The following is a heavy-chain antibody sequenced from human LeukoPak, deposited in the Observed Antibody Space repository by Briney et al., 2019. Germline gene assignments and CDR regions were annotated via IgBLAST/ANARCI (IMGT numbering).Heavy chain of an antibody. D-gene: IGHD6-19*01. CDR2: IKQDGSEK. Sequence: QPGGSLRLSCAASGFTFGSYWMSWVRQAPGKGLEWVANIKQDGSEKYYVDSVKGRFAISRDNAKNSLYLQMNSLRAEDTAVYYCARDGSGWWGQGTLVTVSS. CDR3: ARDGSGW. CDR1: GFTFGSYW. J-gene: IGHJ4*02. V-gene: IGHV3-7*01.